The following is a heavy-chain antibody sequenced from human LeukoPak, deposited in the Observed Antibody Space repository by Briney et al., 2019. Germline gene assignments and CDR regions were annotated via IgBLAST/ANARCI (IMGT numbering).Heavy chain of an antibody. D-gene: IGHD6-19*01. J-gene: IGHJ4*02. CDR2: ISWNSGSI. V-gene: IGHV3-9*03. CDR1: GFTFDDYA. Sequence: GRSLRLSCAASGFTFDDYAMHWVRQAPGRGLEWVSGISWNSGSIGYADSVKGRFTISRDNAKNSLYLQMNSLRAEDMALYYCAKGGYSSGWFDYWGQGTLVTVSS. CDR3: AKGGYSSGWFDY.